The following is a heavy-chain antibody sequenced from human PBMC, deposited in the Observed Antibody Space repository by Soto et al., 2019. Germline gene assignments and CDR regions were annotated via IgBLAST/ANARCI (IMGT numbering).Heavy chain of an antibody. CDR1: GYSFTSYW. CDR2: IYPGDSDT. Sequence: PGESLKISCKGSGYSFTSYWIGWVRQMPGKGLEWMGIIYPGDSDTRYSPSFQGQVTISADKSISTAYLQWSSLKASDTATYYCARQETYYYDSSGYSPNAFDIWGQGTMVT. CDR3: ARQETYYYDSSGYSPNAFDI. D-gene: IGHD3-22*01. V-gene: IGHV5-51*01. J-gene: IGHJ3*02.